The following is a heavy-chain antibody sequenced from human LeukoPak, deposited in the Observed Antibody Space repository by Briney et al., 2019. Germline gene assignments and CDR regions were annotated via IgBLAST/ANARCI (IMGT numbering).Heavy chain of an antibody. J-gene: IGHJ3*02. Sequence: GGSLRLSCAASGFTFSSYGMHWVRQAPGKGLEWVAVISYDGGNKYYADSVKGRFTISRDNSKNTLYLQMNSLRAEDTAVYYCAKTEEDYYDSSGYQDAFDIWGQGTMVTVSS. CDR3: AKTEEDYYDSSGYQDAFDI. V-gene: IGHV3-30*18. CDR1: GFTFSSYG. CDR2: ISYDGGNK. D-gene: IGHD3-22*01.